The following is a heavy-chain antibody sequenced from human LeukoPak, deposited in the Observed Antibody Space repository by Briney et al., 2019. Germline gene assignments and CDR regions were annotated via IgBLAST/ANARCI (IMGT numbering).Heavy chain of an antibody. J-gene: IGHJ4*02. CDR3: AAVWYSSGYFDY. CDR2: ISAYNGNT. Sequence: ASVKVSCRASGYTFTSYGISWVRQAPGQGLEWMGWISAYNGNTNYAQKLQGRVTMTTDTSTSTAYMELRSLRSDDTAVYYCAAVWYSSGYFDYWGQGTLVTVSS. CDR1: GYTFTSYG. V-gene: IGHV1-18*01. D-gene: IGHD6-19*01.